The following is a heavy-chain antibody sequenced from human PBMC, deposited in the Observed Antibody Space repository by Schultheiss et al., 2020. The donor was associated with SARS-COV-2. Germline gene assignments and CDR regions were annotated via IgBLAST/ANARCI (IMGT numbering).Heavy chain of an antibody. CDR1: GGSISSSSYY. Sequence: SETLSLTCTVSGGSISSSSYYWGWIRQPPGKGLEWIGSIYYSGSTYYNPSLKSRVTISVDTSKNQFSLKLSSVTAADTAVYYCARGRFDIVVVPAAGYMDVWGKGTTVTVSS. D-gene: IGHD2-2*01. CDR2: IYYSGST. CDR3: ARGRFDIVVVPAAGYMDV. J-gene: IGHJ6*03. V-gene: IGHV4-39*07.